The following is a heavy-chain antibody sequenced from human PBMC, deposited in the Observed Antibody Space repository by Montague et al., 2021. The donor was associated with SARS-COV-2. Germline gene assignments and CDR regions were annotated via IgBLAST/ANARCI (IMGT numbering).Heavy chain of an antibody. Sequence: SETLSLTCGVSGGSFIPYAWTWMRQPPGKGLEWIGENNFKGITNYTPSLKSRVTISGDTSKSQFSLILKTVTAADTAVYYCALARDSGHCHLWGQGTLVIVSS. D-gene: IGHD6-19*01. J-gene: IGHJ4*02. V-gene: IGHV4-34*01. CDR1: GGSFIPYA. CDR2: NNFKGIT. CDR3: ALARDSGHCHL.